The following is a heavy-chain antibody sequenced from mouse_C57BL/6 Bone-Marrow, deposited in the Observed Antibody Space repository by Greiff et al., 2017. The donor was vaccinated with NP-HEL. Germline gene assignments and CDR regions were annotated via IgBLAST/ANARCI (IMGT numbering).Heavy chain of an antibody. CDR3: ARYYGSSAFDY. Sequence: VKLVESGAELARPGASVKLSCKASGYTFTSYGISWVKQRTGQGLEWIGEIYPRSGNTYYNEKFKGKATLTADKSSSTAYMELRSLTSEDSAVYFCARYYGSSAFDYWGQGTTLTVSS. CDR2: IYPRSGNT. CDR1: GYTFTSYG. D-gene: IGHD1-1*01. J-gene: IGHJ2*01. V-gene: IGHV1-81*01.